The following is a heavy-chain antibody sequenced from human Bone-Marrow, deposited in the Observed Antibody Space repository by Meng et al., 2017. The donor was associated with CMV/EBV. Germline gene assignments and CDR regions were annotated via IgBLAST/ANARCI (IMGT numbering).Heavy chain of an antibody. D-gene: IGHD3-16*01. CDR3: ASGGGGSDY. V-gene: IGHV3-7*01. Sequence: GESLKISCAASRFTFSSYSMSWVRQTPGKGLEWVANTKQDGSEKYYVDSVKGRFTISRDNAKNSLYLQMNNLRTEDTAVYYCASGGGGSDYWGQGNLVTVSS. J-gene: IGHJ4*02. CDR1: RFTFSSYS. CDR2: TKQDGSEK.